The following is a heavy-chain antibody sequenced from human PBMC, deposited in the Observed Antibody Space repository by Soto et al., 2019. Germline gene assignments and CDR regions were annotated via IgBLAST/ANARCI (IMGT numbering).Heavy chain of an antibody. CDR3: AHEYGSGSSSYGYYYYYGMDV. D-gene: IGHD3-10*01. V-gene: IGHV1-69*01. CDR1: GGTFSSYA. CDR2: IIPIFGTA. Sequence: QVQLVQSGAEVKKPGSSVKVSCKASGGTFSSYAISWVRQAPGQGLEWMGGIIPIFGTANYAQKFQGRVMITADQSTSRAYMELSSLRSEDPAVYYGAHEYGSGSSSYGYYYYYGMDVWGQGATVTVSS. J-gene: IGHJ6*02.